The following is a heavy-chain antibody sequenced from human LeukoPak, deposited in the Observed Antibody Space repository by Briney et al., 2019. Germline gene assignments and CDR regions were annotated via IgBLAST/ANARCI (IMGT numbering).Heavy chain of an antibody. CDR1: GYTFTGYY. CDR2: VNPNSGGT. D-gene: IGHD3-9*01. V-gene: IGHV1-2*06. J-gene: IGHJ4*02. CDR3: AREFYDILTGYHSWDY. Sequence: ASVKVSCKASGYTFTGYYMHWVRQAPGQGLEWMGRVNPNSGGTNYAQKFQGRVTMTRDTSISTAYMELSRLRSVDTAVYYCAREFYDILTGYHSWDYWGQGTLVTVSS.